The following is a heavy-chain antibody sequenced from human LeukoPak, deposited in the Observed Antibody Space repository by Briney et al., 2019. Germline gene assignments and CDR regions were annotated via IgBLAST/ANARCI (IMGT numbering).Heavy chain of an antibody. D-gene: IGHD3-10*01. Sequence: PGGSLRLSCAASGFTFSSYSMSWVRQAPGKGLEWVSDVSGTGGTTYYADSVKGRFTISRDNSKNTLYLQMSSLRAEDTAVYYCAKERIYYYGSGSYPNWFDPWGQGTLVTVSS. CDR1: GFTFSSYS. J-gene: IGHJ5*02. CDR3: AKERIYYYGSGSYPNWFDP. V-gene: IGHV3-23*01. CDR2: VSGTGGTT.